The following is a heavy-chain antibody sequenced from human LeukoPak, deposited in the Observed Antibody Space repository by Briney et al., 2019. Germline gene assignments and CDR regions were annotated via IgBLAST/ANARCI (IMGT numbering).Heavy chain of an antibody. Sequence: SGTLSLTCAVYVGCFSGYYWSWIRQPPGKGLEWIGEINHSGSTNYNPSLKSRVTISVDTSKNQFSLKLSSVTAADTAVYYCASPRGYSYGWYYFDYWGQGTLVTVSS. D-gene: IGHD5-18*01. J-gene: IGHJ4*02. V-gene: IGHV4-34*01. CDR2: INHSGST. CDR3: ASPRGYSYGWYYFDY. CDR1: VGCFSGYY.